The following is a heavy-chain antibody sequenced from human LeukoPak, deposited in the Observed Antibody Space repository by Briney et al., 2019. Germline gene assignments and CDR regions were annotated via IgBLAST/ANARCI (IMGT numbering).Heavy chain of an antibody. CDR2: MNHSGST. Sequence: PSETLSLTCAVYGGSFSGYYWSWIRQPPGKGLEWIGEMNHSGSTNYNPSLKSRVTISVDTSKNQFFLKLSSVTAADTGVYYCARVDGDYFGWFDPWGQGTLVTVSS. D-gene: IGHD4-17*01. CDR1: GGSFSGYY. J-gene: IGHJ5*02. CDR3: ARVDGDYFGWFDP. V-gene: IGHV4-34*01.